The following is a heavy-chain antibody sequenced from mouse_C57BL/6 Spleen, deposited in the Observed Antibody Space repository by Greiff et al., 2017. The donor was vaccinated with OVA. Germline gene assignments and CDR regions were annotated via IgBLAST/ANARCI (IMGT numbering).Heavy chain of an antibody. J-gene: IGHJ4*01. D-gene: IGHD2-3*01. CDR2: FYPGSGSI. Sequence: QVQLQQSGAELVKPGASVKLSCKASGYTFTEYTIHWVKQRSGQGLEWIGWFYPGSGSIKYNEKFKDKATLTADKSSSTVYMELSRLTSEDSAVYFCARHEESPNDGYYYYYAMDYWGQGTSVTVSS. V-gene: IGHV1-62-2*01. CDR3: ARHEESPNDGYYYYYAMDY. CDR1: GYTFTEYT.